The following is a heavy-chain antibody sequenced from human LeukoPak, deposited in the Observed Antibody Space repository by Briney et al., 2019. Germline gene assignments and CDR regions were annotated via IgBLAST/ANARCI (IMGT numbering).Heavy chain of an antibody. J-gene: IGHJ6*02. CDR2: IWYDGSNK. Sequence: GGSLRLSCAASGFTFSSYGMHWVRQAPGMGLEWVAVIWYDGSNKYYADSVKGRFTISRDNSKNTLYLQMNSLRAEDTAVYYCARDQDDFWSGIPYYYYGMDVWGQGTTVTVSS. D-gene: IGHD3-3*01. V-gene: IGHV3-33*01. CDR3: ARDQDDFWSGIPYYYYGMDV. CDR1: GFTFSSYG.